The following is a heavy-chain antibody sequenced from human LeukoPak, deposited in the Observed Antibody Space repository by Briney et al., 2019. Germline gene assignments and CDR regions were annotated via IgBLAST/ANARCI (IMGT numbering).Heavy chain of an antibody. J-gene: IGHJ4*02. D-gene: IGHD4-17*01. CDR3: AKKGDYGYYFDY. V-gene: IGHV3-30*18. CDR2: ISYDGNNK. Sequence: PGGSLRLSCAASGFTFSSYGMHWVRQAPGKGLEWVTVISYDGNNKYYADSVKGRFTISRDNSKNTLYLQMNSLRAEDTAVYYCAKKGDYGYYFDYWGQGTLVTVSS. CDR1: GFTFSSYG.